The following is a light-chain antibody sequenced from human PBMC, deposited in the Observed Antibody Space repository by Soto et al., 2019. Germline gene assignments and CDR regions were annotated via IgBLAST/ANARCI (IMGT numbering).Light chain of an antibody. Sequence: DIQMTQSPSSVSASVVDRVTITCRASQGISSRLAWYQQIPGKAPELLIYAASSLQSGVPSRFSGSGSGTDFTLTINSLQHEDVATYYCRQLNRYLLTFGQGTRLEIK. J-gene: IGKJ5*01. CDR2: AAS. V-gene: IGKV1D-12*01. CDR1: QGISSR. CDR3: RQLNRYLLT.